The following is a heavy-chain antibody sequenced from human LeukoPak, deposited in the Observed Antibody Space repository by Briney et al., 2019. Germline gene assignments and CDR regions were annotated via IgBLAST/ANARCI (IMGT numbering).Heavy chain of an antibody. D-gene: IGHD3-3*01. V-gene: IGHV4-61*03. CDR3: ARLTAVLRFLEWLPAGGMDV. Sequence: PSETLSLTCTVSGGSVSSGSYYWSWIRQPPGKGLEWIGYIYYSGPTNYNVSLKSRVSISVDTSKNHFSLKLSSVTAAETAVYYCARLTAVLRFLEWLPAGGMDVWGQGTTVTVSS. CDR1: GGSVSSGSYY. J-gene: IGHJ6*02. CDR2: IYYSGPT.